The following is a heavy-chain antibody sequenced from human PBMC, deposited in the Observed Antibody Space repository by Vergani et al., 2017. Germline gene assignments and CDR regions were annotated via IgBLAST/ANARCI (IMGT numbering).Heavy chain of an antibody. D-gene: IGHD3-22*01. Sequence: QLQLQESGPGLVKPSETLSLTCTVSGGSISSSSYYWGWIRQPPGKGLEWIGSIYYSGSTYYNPSLKSRVTISVDTSKNQFSLKLSSVTAADTAVYYCARLRYYYDSSGYTSSPNYYYYGMDVWGQGTTVTVSS. V-gene: IGHV4-39*01. CDR2: IYYSGST. CDR1: GGSISSSSYY. J-gene: IGHJ6*02. CDR3: ARLRYYYDSSGYTSSPNYYYYGMDV.